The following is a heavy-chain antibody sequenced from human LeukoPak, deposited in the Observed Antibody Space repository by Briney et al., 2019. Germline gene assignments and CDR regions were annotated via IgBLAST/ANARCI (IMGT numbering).Heavy chain of an antibody. CDR3: ARGPDYGDYVR. V-gene: IGHV4-59*01. D-gene: IGHD4-17*01. J-gene: IGHJ4*02. CDR2: IYYSGST. Sequence: PSETLSLTCTVSGGSISSYYWSWIRQPPGKGLEWIGYIYYSGSTNYNPSLKSRVTISVDTSKDQFSLKLSSVTAADTAVYYCARGPDYGDYVRWGQGTLATVSS. CDR1: GGSISSYY.